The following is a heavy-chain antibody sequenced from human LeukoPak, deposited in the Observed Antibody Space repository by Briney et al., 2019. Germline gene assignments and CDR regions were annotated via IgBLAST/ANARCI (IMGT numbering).Heavy chain of an antibody. Sequence: PGGSLRLFCAASGFTFRDHYMSWIREPSGKGLECISYISPSGSRISYADSVKGRFTISRDNAKNSLNLQMNSLRAEDTAMYYCARGHYGMDVWGQGTTVTVSS. CDR2: ISPSGSRI. V-gene: IGHV3-11*01. J-gene: IGHJ6*02. CDR1: GFTFRDHY. CDR3: ARGHYGMDV.